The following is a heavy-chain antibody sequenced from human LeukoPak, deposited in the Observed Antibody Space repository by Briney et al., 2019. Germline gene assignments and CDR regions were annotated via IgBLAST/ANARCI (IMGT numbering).Heavy chain of an antibody. D-gene: IGHD4-11*01. Sequence: ASVKVSCKASGYTFTGYYMHWVRQAPGQGLEWMARINPNSGGTNYAQKFQGRVTMTRDTSISTAYMELSRLRSDDTAMYYCARDRGTTVTPLGFYYYYMDVWGKGTTVTVSS. CDR1: GYTFTGYY. J-gene: IGHJ6*03. CDR3: ARDRGTTVTPLGFYYYYMDV. V-gene: IGHV1-2*06. CDR2: INPNSGGT.